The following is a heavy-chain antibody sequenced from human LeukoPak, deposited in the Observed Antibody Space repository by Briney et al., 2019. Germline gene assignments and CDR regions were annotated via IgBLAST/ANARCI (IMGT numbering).Heavy chain of an antibody. D-gene: IGHD2-2*01. CDR3: ARDGVVVPAASFDF. CDR2: INPNSGGT. CDR1: GYTFTDYY. J-gene: IGHJ4*02. Sequence: GASVKVSCKASGYTFTDYYMHWVRQAPGQGLEWMGWINPNSGGTNYAQNFQGRVTMTRDTSINTAYMELSRLTSDDTAMYYCARDGVVVPAASFDFWGQGTLVTVSS. V-gene: IGHV1-2*02.